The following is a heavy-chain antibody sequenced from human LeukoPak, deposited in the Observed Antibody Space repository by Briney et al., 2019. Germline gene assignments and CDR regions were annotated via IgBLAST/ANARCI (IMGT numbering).Heavy chain of an antibody. Sequence: PGGSLRLSCAASRFTFSSYAMSWVRQAPGKGLEWVSTISGNAGSTYYADSVKGRFTISRDNSKNTLDLQMNSLRAEDTAVYYCAKDLAPYSSGCPFDYWGQGTLVTVSS. J-gene: IGHJ4*02. CDR1: RFTFSSYA. CDR2: ISGNAGST. CDR3: AKDLAPYSSGCPFDY. D-gene: IGHD5-18*01. V-gene: IGHV3-23*01.